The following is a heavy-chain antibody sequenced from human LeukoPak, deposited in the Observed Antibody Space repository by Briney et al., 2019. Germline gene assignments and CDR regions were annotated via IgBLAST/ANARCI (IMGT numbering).Heavy chain of an antibody. CDR2: IYYSGST. D-gene: IGHD7-27*01. J-gene: IGHJ6*03. CDR3: AKAGNWGGYYYYLDV. CDR1: GGSISGYY. V-gene: IGHV4-59*01. Sequence: PPETLSLTCTVSGGSISGYYWSWIRQSPGKGLEWIGYIYYSGSTNYNPSLKSRVTISLDTSKNQFSLKLSSVTAADTAVYYCAKAGNWGGYYYYLDVWGKGATVTVSS.